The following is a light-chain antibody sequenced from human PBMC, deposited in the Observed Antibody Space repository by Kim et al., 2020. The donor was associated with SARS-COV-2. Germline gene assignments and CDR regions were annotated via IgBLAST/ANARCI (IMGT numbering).Light chain of an antibody. CDR1: QSLSRS. J-gene: IGKJ1*01. Sequence: SASVGDRVIITCRASQSLSRSLAWYQQKPGKAPKLLIYEASSLQSGVPSRFRGSGSGTEFTLTISSLQPDDFATYYCQHYRGYWMFGQGTKVDIK. CDR3: QHYRGYWM. V-gene: IGKV1-5*03. CDR2: EAS.